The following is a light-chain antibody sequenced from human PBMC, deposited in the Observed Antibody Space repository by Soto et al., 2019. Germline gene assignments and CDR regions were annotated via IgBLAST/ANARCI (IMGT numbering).Light chain of an antibody. CDR2: GAS. J-gene: IGKJ1*01. V-gene: IGKV3-15*01. CDR1: QSVSSN. Sequence: EIVMTQSPATLSVSPGERATLSCRASQSVSSNLAWYQQKPGQAPRLLIYGASTRATGIPARFSASESGTEFTLTISSLQSEDFAVSYCQQYNNWPRTFGQGTKVEIK. CDR3: QQYNNWPRT.